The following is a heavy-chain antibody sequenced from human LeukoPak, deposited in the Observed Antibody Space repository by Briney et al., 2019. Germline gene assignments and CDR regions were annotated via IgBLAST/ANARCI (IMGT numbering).Heavy chain of an antibody. D-gene: IGHD1-26*01. Sequence: SRTLSLTCTVSGGSISSGGYYWSWLRQHPGKGLEWLGYIYYSGSTYYNPSLKSRVTISVDTSKNQFSLKLSSVTAADTAVYYCARTEWEAYYFDYWGQGTLVTVSS. V-gene: IGHV4-31*03. CDR1: GGSISSGGYY. CDR3: ARTEWEAYYFDY. CDR2: IYYSGST. J-gene: IGHJ4*02.